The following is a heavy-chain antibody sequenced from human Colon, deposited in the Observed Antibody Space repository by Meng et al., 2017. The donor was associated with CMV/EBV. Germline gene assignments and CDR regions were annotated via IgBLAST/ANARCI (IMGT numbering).Heavy chain of an antibody. J-gene: IGHJ4*02. CDR1: GYTFTSYD. CDR2: MNPNSGNT. Sequence: SGYTFTSYDINWVRQATVQGLEWMGWMNPNSGNTDYAQKFQGRVTMTRNTAISTAYMELSSLTSEDTAVYYCARGLRRPEWFYFDSWGQGTLVTVSS. V-gene: IGHV1-8*01. CDR3: ARGLRRPEWFYFDS. D-gene: IGHD3-3*01.